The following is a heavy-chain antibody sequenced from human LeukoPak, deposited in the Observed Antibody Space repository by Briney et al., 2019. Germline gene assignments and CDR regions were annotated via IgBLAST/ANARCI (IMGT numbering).Heavy chain of an antibody. CDR2: ISAYNGNT. Sequence: ASVKVSRKASGYTFDSYGISWVRQAPGQGLEYMGWISAYNGNTNYAQRLQGRVTLTTDTSTNTAYMDLRSLKSDDTAVYYCARAHPRVPAAKLADYWGQGTLVTVSS. J-gene: IGHJ4*02. CDR3: ARAHPRVPAAKLADY. CDR1: GYTFDSYG. V-gene: IGHV1-18*01. D-gene: IGHD2-2*01.